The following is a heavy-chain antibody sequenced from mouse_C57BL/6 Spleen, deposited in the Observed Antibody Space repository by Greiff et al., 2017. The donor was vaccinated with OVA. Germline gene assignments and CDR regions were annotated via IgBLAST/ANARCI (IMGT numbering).Heavy chain of an antibody. CDR1: GFTFTDYY. CDR2: IRNKANGYTT. V-gene: IGHV7-3*01. D-gene: IGHD1-1*01. CDR3: ARDYGSYYFDY. J-gene: IGHJ2*01. Sequence: EVQGVESGGGLVQPGGSLSLSCAASGFTFTDYYMSWVRQPPGKALEWLGFIRNKANGYTTEYSASVKGRFTISRDNSQSILYLQMNALRAEDSATYYCARDYGSYYFDYWGQGTTLTVSS.